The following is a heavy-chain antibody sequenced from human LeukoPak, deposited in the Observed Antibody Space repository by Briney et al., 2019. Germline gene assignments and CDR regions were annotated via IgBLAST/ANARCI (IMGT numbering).Heavy chain of an antibody. CDR3: AREDFWSGYGNWFDP. J-gene: IGHJ5*02. CDR2: IYTNGNS. D-gene: IGHD3-3*01. Sequence: SETLSLTCTVSGGSINSGVYYWSWIRQPAGKGLEWIGRIYTNGNSDYDPSLESRVTISLDTSKNQFSLKLSSVTAADTAVYYCAREDFWSGYGNWFDPWGQGTLVTVSS. V-gene: IGHV4-61*02. CDR1: GGSINSGVYY.